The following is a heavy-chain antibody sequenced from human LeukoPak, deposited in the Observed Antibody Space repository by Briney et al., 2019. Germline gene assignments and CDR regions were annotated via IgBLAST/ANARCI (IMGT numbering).Heavy chain of an antibody. V-gene: IGHV3-7*01. Sequence: GGSLRLSCAASGFTLSIYWMGWVRQAPGKGLEWVANIKEDGSEKYYVDSVKGRFTISRDNAKESVFLQMNSLRAEDTAVYYYVREQLVERADAFDIWGQGTMVTVSS. D-gene: IGHD1-1*01. CDR2: IKEDGSEK. J-gene: IGHJ3*02. CDR3: VREQLVERADAFDI. CDR1: GFTLSIYW.